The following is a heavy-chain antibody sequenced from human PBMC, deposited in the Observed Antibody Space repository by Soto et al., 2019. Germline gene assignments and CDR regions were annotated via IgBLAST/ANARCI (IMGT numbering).Heavy chain of an antibody. J-gene: IGHJ4*02. Sequence: HPGGSLRLSCAASGFTFSSYGMHWVRQAPGKGLEWVAVISYDGSNKYYADSVKGRFTISRDNSKNTLYLQMNSLRAEDTAVYYCAKVPRNPPGIYWGQGTLVTVSS. CDR3: AKVPRNPPGIY. CDR1: GFTFSSYG. CDR2: ISYDGSNK. V-gene: IGHV3-30*18.